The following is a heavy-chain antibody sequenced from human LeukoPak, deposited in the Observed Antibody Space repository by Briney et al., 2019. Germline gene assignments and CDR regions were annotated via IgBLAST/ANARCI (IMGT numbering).Heavy chain of an antibody. D-gene: IGHD3-22*01. V-gene: IGHV3-23*01. J-gene: IGHJ4*02. Sequence: GGSLRLSCAASGFPFSSYAMTWVRQAPGKGLEWVSAISGSGGSTYYADSVKGRFTIYRDNSKNTLYLQMNSLRAEDTAVYYCAKSYYDSSGYYGEDYFDYWGQGTLVTVSS. CDR2: ISGSGGST. CDR3: AKSYYDSSGYYGEDYFDY. CDR1: GFPFSSYA.